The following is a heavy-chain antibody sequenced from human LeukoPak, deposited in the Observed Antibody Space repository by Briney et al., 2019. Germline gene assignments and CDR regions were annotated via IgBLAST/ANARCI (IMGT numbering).Heavy chain of an antibody. J-gene: IGHJ4*02. CDR2: ISWNSGSI. V-gene: IGHV3-9*01. Sequence: GRSLRLSCAASGFTFDDYAMHWVRQAPGKGLEWVSGISWNSGSIGCADSVKGRFTISRDNAKNSLYLQMNSLRAEDTALYYCAKDKIRRYDILTGDLDYWGQGTLVTVSS. CDR1: GFTFDDYA. D-gene: IGHD3-9*01. CDR3: AKDKIRRYDILTGDLDY.